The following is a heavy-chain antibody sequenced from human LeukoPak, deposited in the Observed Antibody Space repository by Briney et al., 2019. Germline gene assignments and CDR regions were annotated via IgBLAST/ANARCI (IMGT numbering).Heavy chain of an antibody. CDR1: GGSISSSNW. Sequence: SETLSLTCAVSGGSISSSNWWSWVRQPPGKGLEWIGSIYYSGSTYYNPSLKSRVTISVDTSKNQFSLKLSSVTAADTAVYYCARDGFGGNGYWGQGTLVTVSS. CDR3: ARDGFGGNGY. CDR2: IYYSGST. V-gene: IGHV4-4*02. D-gene: IGHD3-10*01. J-gene: IGHJ4*02.